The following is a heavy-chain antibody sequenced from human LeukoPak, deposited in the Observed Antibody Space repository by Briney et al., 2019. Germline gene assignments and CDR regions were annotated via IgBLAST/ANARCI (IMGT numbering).Heavy chain of an antibody. CDR1: GYTFSDYY. J-gene: IGHJ5*02. Sequence: ASVKVSCXASGYTFSDYYMHWVRQAPGQGLEWMGWINPNSGGTNYAQKFQGRVTMTRDTSISTAYMELSRLRSDDTAVYYCARGGITMIVVATSWGQGTLVTVSS. V-gene: IGHV1-2*02. D-gene: IGHD3-22*01. CDR2: INPNSGGT. CDR3: ARGGITMIVVATS.